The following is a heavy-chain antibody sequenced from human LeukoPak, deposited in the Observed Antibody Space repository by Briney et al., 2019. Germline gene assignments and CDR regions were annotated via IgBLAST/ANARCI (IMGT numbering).Heavy chain of an antibody. Sequence: SVKVSCKASGGTFSSYAISWVRQAPGQGLEWMGRIIPIFGTANYAQKFQGRVTITTDESTSTAYMELCSLRSEDTAVYYCAHGSVVPAAHNWFDPWGQGSLVTVSS. CDR3: AHGSVVPAAHNWFDP. J-gene: IGHJ5*02. CDR2: IIPIFGTA. V-gene: IGHV1-69*05. CDR1: GGTFSSYA. D-gene: IGHD2-2*01.